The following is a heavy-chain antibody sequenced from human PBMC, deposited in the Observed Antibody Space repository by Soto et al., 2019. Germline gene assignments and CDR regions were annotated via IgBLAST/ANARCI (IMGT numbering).Heavy chain of an antibody. CDR2: IYYSGST. J-gene: IGHJ4*02. CDR1: GGSICSGDNY. V-gene: IGHV4-30-4*01. Sequence: PSETLSLTCTVSGGSICSGDNYWSWIRQPPGKGLEWIGYIYYSGSTYYNPSLKSRVTISVDTSKNQFSLKLSSVTAADTAVYYCARIYYDSSGYYFDYWGQGTLVTVSS. CDR3: ARIYYDSSGYYFDY. D-gene: IGHD3-22*01.